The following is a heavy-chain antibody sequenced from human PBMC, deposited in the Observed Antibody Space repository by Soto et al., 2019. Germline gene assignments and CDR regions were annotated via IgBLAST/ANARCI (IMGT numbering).Heavy chain of an antibody. CDR1: GFTFSSYG. V-gene: IGHV3-30*18. D-gene: IGHD4-17*01. Sequence: QVQLVESGGGVVQPGRSLRLSCAASGFTFSSYGMHWVRQAPGKGLEWVAVISYDGSNKYYADSVKGRFTISRDNSKNTLYLQMNSLRAEDTAVYYCAKSIPIDYGDPAFDYWGQGTLVTLSS. CDR2: ISYDGSNK. CDR3: AKSIPIDYGDPAFDY. J-gene: IGHJ4*02.